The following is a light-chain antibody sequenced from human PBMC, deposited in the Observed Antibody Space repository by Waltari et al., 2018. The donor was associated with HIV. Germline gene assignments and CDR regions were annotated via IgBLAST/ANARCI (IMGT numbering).Light chain of an antibody. CDR1: RNVNNW. J-gene: IGKJ1*01. CDR2: KAS. V-gene: IGKV1-5*03. CDR3: QQFNYYWT. Sequence: DIQMTQSPSTLSASVGDRVTITCRASRNVNNWLAWYQRKPGKAPKLLIYKASNLESGVPSRFSGSGSGAEFTLTISSLQPDDSATYYCQQFNYYWTFGQGTKVQIK.